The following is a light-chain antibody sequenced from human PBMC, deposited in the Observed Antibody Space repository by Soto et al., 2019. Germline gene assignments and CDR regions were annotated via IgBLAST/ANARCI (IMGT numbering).Light chain of an antibody. CDR1: QGVTTN. V-gene: IGKV3-15*01. J-gene: IGKJ5*01. CDR3: QQYNNWPFS. CDR2: DVS. Sequence: EIVISQSPATLFVSQGDRASLSCRAGQGVTTNFAWYQQKSGQSPRLLIYDVSHRATGVPARFSGTGSETDFTLTISGLQSEDSAVYFCQQYNNWPFSFGQGTRLEI.